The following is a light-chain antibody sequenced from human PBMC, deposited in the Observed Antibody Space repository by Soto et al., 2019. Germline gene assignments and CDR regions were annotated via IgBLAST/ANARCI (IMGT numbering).Light chain of an antibody. CDR3: AAWDDSLSGMV. Sequence: QSVLTQPPSASGTPGQRVTISCSGSSSNIGSNYVYWYQQLPGTAPKLLIYRNNQRPSGVPDRFSGSKSGTSASLAISGVRSEDEADYYCAAWDDSLSGMVFGGGTKLTGL. J-gene: IGLJ2*01. CDR2: RNN. V-gene: IGLV1-47*01. CDR1: SSNIGSNY.